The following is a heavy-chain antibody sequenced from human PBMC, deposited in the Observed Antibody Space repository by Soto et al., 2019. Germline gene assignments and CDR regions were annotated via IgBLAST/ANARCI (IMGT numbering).Heavy chain of an antibody. CDR1: GYTFTSYG. Sequence: ASVKVSCKASGYTFTSYGISWVRQAPGQGLEWMGWISAYNGNTNYAQKLQGRVTMTTDTSTSTAYMELRSLRSDDTAVYYYARRTMDYYHYGMDVWGQGTTVTVSS. J-gene: IGHJ6*02. CDR2: ISAYNGNT. CDR3: ARRTMDYYHYGMDV. D-gene: IGHD3-10*01. V-gene: IGHV1-18*01.